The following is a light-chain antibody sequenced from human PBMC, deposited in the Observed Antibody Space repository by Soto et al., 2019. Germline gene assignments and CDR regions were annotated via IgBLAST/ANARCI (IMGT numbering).Light chain of an antibody. Sequence: QTVVTQPPSASGTPGQRVTISCSGSSSNIGSNTVNWYQQLPGTAPKLLIYSNNQRPSWVPDRFSGSKSGTSASLAISGLQSEDEADYYCAAWDDSLNGLVFGTGTKLTVL. CDR2: SNN. V-gene: IGLV1-44*01. CDR3: AAWDDSLNGLV. CDR1: SSNIGSNT. J-gene: IGLJ1*01.